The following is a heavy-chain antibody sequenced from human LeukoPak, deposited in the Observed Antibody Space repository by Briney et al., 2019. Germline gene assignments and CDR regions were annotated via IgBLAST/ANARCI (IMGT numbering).Heavy chain of an antibody. V-gene: IGHV3-23*01. CDR3: AKDMRFDWTPYYFDY. CDR2: ISGSGGST. D-gene: IGHD3-9*01. CDR1: GFTFSSYA. J-gene: IGHJ4*02. Sequence: PGGSLRLSCAASGFTFSSYAMSWVRQAPGKGLEWVSAISGSGGSTYYADSVKGRFTIPGDNSKNTLYLQMNSLRAEDTAVYYCAKDMRFDWTPYYFDYWGQGTLVTVSS.